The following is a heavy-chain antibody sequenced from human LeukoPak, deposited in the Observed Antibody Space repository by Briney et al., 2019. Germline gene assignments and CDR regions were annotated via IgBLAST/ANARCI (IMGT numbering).Heavy chain of an antibody. D-gene: IGHD5-24*01. J-gene: IGHJ6*03. Sequence: GGSLRLSCAASGFTVSSNYMSWVRQAPGKGLEWVSVIYSGGSTYYADSVKGRFPISRDNSKNTLYLQMNSLRAEDTAVYYCAKTRRDGYNSYYYYMDVWGKGTTVTVSS. CDR2: IYSGGST. CDR1: GFTVSSNY. V-gene: IGHV3-53*01. CDR3: AKTRRDGYNSYYYYMDV.